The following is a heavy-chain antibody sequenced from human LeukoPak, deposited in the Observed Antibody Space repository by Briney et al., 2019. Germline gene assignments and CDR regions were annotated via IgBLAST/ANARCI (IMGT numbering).Heavy chain of an antibody. Sequence: SQTLSLTCALSGDSVSSNSAAWNWIRQSPSRGLEWLGRTYYRSKWYNDYAVSVKSRITINPDTSKNQFSLQLNSVTPEDTAVYYCAREENYYDSSGYSSDAFDIWGQGTMVTVSS. J-gene: IGHJ3*02. CDR2: TYYRSKWYN. CDR3: AREENYYDSSGYSSDAFDI. D-gene: IGHD3-22*01. CDR1: GDSVSSNSAA. V-gene: IGHV6-1*01.